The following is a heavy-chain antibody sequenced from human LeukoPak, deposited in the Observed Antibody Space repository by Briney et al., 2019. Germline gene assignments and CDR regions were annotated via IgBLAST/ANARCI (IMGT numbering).Heavy chain of an antibody. CDR2: IYYSGST. V-gene: IGHV4-39*01. J-gene: IGHJ4*02. CDR1: GASISSGSYH. CDR3: ARGLWFGEH. D-gene: IGHD3-10*01. Sequence: SETLSLTCTVSGASISSGSYHWGWIRQPPGKGLEWIGSIYYSGSTYYNPSLKSRVTISVDTSKNQFSLKLSSVTAADTAVYYCARGLWFGEHWGQGTLVTVSS.